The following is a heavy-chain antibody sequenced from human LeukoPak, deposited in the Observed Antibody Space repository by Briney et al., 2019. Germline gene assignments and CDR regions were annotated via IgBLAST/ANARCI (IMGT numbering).Heavy chain of an antibody. CDR2: IYTSGST. V-gene: IGHV4-39*07. D-gene: IGHD3-22*01. Sequence: PSETLSLTCTVSGGSISSSSYYWGWIRQPPGKGLEWIGSIYTSGSTNYNPSLKSRVTMSVDTSKNQFSLKLSSVTAADTAVYYCARELPPGFWVYDSSEGTGYFDLWGRGTLVTVSS. CDR3: ARELPPGFWVYDSSEGTGYFDL. J-gene: IGHJ2*01. CDR1: GGSISSSSYY.